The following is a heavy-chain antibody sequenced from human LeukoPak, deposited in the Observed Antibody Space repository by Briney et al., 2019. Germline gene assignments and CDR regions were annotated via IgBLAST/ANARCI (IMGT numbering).Heavy chain of an antibody. D-gene: IGHD3-10*01. Sequence: PSETLSLTCSVSGGSISSDYWSWIRQPDGKGLEWIGSIYYSGSTYYNPSLKSRVTISVDTSKNQFSLKLSSVTAADTAVYYCARDLRSVRGVSFFDYWGQGTLVTVSS. CDR1: GGSISSDY. V-gene: IGHV4-4*07. CDR3: ARDLRSVRGVSFFDY. J-gene: IGHJ4*02. CDR2: IYYSGST.